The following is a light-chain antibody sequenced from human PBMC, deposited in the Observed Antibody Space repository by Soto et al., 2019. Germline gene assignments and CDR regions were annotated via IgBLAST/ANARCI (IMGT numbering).Light chain of an antibody. J-gene: IGKJ2*01. CDR3: QHYHHWPRMYT. Sequence: EILMTQSPATLSVSPGERATLSCRASQSISSNLVWYQQKPGQAPRLLIYDASFRATGIPARFSGSGSGTEFTLTISSLQSEDFAVYYCQHYHHWPRMYTFGQGTKLEIK. CDR1: QSISSN. CDR2: DAS. V-gene: IGKV3-15*01.